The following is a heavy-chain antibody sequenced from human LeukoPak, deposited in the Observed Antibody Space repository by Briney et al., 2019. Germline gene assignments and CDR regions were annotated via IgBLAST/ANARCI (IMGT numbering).Heavy chain of an antibody. CDR3: ARTPFGWFDP. D-gene: IGHD3-16*01. CDR1: GGSISSSSYY. CDR2: IYYSGST. J-gene: IGHJ5*02. Sequence: SETLSLTCTVSGGSISSSSYYWGWIRQPPGKGLEWIGSIYYSGSTYYNPPLKSRVTISVDTSKNQFSLKLSSVTAADTAVYYCARTPFGWFDPWGQGTLVTVSS. V-gene: IGHV4-39*01.